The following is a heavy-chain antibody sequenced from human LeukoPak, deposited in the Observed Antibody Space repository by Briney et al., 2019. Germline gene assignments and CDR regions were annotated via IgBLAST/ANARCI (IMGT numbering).Heavy chain of an antibody. Sequence: QPGRSLRLSCAASGFTFDDYAMHWVRQAPGKGLEWVSGISWNSGSIGYADSVKGRFTISRDNAKNSLYLQMNSLRAEDTAVYYCARAPRVDYMDVWGKGTTVTVSS. J-gene: IGHJ6*03. CDR3: ARAPRVDYMDV. D-gene: IGHD2-15*01. V-gene: IGHV3-9*01. CDR1: GFTFDDYA. CDR2: ISWNSGSI.